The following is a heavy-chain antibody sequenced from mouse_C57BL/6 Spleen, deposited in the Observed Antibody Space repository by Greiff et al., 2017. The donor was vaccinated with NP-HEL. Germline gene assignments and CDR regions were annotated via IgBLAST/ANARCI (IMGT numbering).Heavy chain of an antibody. J-gene: IGHJ3*01. V-gene: IGHV1-76*01. CDR2: IYPGSGNT. CDR1: GYTFTDYY. Sequence: VKLMESGAELVRPGASVKLSCKASGYTFTDYYINWVKQRPGQGLEWIARIYPGSGNTYYNEKFKGKATLTAEKSSSTAYMQLSSLTSEDSAVYFCARGTAQASAWFAYWGQGTLVTVSA. D-gene: IGHD3-2*02. CDR3: ARGTAQASAWFAY.